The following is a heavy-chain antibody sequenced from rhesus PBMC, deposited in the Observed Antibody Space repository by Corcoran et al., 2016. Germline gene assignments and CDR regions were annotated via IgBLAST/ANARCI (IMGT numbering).Heavy chain of an antibody. CDR3: ARYNYFTLSPQYYFDY. CDR2: IKCNTRRT. Sequence: QVQLQESGPGLVQPSETLSLTCAVSGGSFSSYWWSWIRQPPGKGLEGIGEIKCNTRRTNYQPSLKSGVTSAKEASTNQVSLELTAVTSAYTAVYDCARYNYFTLSPQYYFDYWGRGVLVTVSS. J-gene: IGHJ4*01. V-gene: IGHV4-80*01. D-gene: IGHD1-1*01. CDR1: GGSFSSYW.